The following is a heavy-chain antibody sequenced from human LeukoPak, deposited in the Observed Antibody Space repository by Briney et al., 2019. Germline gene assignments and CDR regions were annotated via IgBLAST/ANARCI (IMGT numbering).Heavy chain of an antibody. D-gene: IGHD3-3*01. CDR2: IDPKSGGT. CDR1: GYTFTDYY. J-gene: IGHJ4*02. CDR3: ARVAVSFWSGLDY. Sequence: RASVKVSCTASGYTFTDYYLHWVRQAPGQGLEWMGWIDPKSGGTNSAQKFQGRVTMTRDTSISTAYMELSRLTFDDTAVYYCARVAVSFWSGLDYWGQGTLVTVSS. V-gene: IGHV1-2*02.